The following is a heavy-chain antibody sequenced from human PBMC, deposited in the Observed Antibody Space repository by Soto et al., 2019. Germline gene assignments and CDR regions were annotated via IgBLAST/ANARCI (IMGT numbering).Heavy chain of an antibody. Sequence: QVQLVQSGAEVKKPGASVKVSCKASGYTFTNFGISWVRQAPGQGLEWMGWISAYNGNTNYAQKFQGRVTMTTDTSTSTAYIAVTSLRFDGTAVYYWARGGTPIDYWGQGTLVTVSS. CDR3: ARGGTPIDY. J-gene: IGHJ4*02. CDR1: GYTFTNFG. D-gene: IGHD3-16*01. V-gene: IGHV1-18*01. CDR2: ISAYNGNT.